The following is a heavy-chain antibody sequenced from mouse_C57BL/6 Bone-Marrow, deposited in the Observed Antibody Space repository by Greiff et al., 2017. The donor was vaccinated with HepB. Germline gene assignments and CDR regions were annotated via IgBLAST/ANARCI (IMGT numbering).Heavy chain of an antibody. CDR2: IWSGGST. V-gene: IGHV2-2*01. J-gene: IGHJ3*01. CDR3: ARKDPWFAY. Sequence: VKVVESGPGLVQPSQSLSITCTVPGFSLTSYGVHWVRQSPGKGLEWLGVIWSGGSTDYNAAFISRLSISKDNSKSQVFFKMNSLQADDTARYYCARKDPWFAYWGQGTLVTVSA. CDR1: GFSLTSYG.